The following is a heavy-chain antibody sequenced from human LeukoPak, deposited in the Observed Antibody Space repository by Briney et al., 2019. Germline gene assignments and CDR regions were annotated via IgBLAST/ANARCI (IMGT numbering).Heavy chain of an antibody. CDR3: ARSGPKISSGYYYYFDY. V-gene: IGHV4-34*01. J-gene: IGHJ4*02. Sequence: PSETLSLTCAVYGGSFSGYYWSWIRQPPGKGLEWIGEINHSGSTNYNPSLKSRVTISVDTSKNQFSLKLSSVTAADTAVYYCARSGPKISSGYYYYFDYWGQGTLVTVSS. CDR2: INHSGST. D-gene: IGHD3-22*01. CDR1: GGSFSGYY.